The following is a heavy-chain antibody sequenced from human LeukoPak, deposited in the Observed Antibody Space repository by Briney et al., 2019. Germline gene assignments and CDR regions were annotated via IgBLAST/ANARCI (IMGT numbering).Heavy chain of an antibody. J-gene: IGHJ4*02. CDR2: IYSGGST. Sequence: GGSLRHSCAASGFTFSSYGMHWVRQAPGKGLEWVSVIYSGGSTYYADSVKGRFTISRGNSKNTLYLQMNSLRAEDTAVYYCARDFFDYWGQGTLVTVSS. CDR1: GFTFSSYG. V-gene: IGHV3-NL1*01. CDR3: ARDFFDY.